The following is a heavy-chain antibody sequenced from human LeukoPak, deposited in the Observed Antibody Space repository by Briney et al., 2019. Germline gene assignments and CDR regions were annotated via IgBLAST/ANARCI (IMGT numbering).Heavy chain of an antibody. Sequence: GESLKISCKGSGYSFTNYWIGWVRQMPGKGLEWMGIVYPGDSDTRYSPSFQGQVTISADKSISTAYLQWSSLKVLDTAMYYCARTRGEIRYFDWLPTIFDYWGQGTLVTVSS. CDR2: VYPGDSDT. V-gene: IGHV5-51*01. J-gene: IGHJ4*02. CDR1: GYSFTNYW. CDR3: ARTRGEIRYFDWLPTIFDY. D-gene: IGHD3-9*01.